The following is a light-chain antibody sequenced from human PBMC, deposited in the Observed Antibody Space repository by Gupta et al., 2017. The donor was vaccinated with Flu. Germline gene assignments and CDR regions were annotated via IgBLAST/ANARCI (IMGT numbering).Light chain of an antibody. Sequence: QSALTQPASVSGSPGQSITISCTGTSSDVDGYNFVSWYQQHPGKAPKLLIYEVTNRPSGVSKRFSGSKSGNTASLTIFGLQADDEADYFCSSYRSSTTWVFGGGTKLTV. J-gene: IGLJ3*02. CDR3: SSYRSSTTWV. V-gene: IGLV2-14*01. CDR1: SSDVDGYNF. CDR2: EVT.